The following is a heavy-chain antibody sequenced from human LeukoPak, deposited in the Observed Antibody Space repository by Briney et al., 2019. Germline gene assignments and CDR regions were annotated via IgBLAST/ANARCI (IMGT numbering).Heavy chain of an antibody. CDR3: ARGTVTTSYYYGMDV. CDR2: INWNGGST. J-gene: IGHJ6*02. D-gene: IGHD4-17*01. Sequence: GGSLRLSCAASGFTFDDYGMSWVRQAPGKGLEWVSGINWNGGSTGYADPVKGRFTISRDNAKNSLYLQMNSLRAEDTALYHCARGTVTTSYYYGMDVWGQGTTVTVSS. V-gene: IGHV3-20*01. CDR1: GFTFDDYG.